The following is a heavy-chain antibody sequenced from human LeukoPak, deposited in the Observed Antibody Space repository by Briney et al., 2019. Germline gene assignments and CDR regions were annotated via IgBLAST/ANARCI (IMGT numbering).Heavy chain of an antibody. D-gene: IGHD1-14*01. V-gene: IGHV5-51*01. CDR2: IYPGDSNT. J-gene: IGHJ2*01. CDR3: ARRKDWYFDL. CDR1: GYRFTSYW. Sequence: GESLKISCQGSGYRFTSYWIGWVRQVPGQGLEWLGIIYPGDSNTRYSPSLQGQVTISADDSINTAYLQWRSLTASDTAIYYRARRKDWYFDLWGPGTLVTVSS.